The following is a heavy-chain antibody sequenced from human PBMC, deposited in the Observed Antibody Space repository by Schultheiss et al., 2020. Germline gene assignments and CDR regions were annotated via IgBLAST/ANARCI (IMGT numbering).Heavy chain of an antibody. J-gene: IGHJ6*02. D-gene: IGHD2-8*01. CDR1: GGSISSGGYY. Sequence: SETLSLTCAVSGGSISSGGYYWSWIRQHPGKGLEWIGYIYYSGSTYYNPSLKSRVTISVDTSKNQFSLKLSSVTAADTAVYYCARGLIMTGYCGMDVWGQGTTVTVSS. CDR2: IYYSGST. V-gene: IGHV4-31*11. CDR3: ARGLIMTGYCGMDV.